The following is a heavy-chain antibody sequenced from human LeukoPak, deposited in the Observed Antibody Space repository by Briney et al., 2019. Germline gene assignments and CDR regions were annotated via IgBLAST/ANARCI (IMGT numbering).Heavy chain of an antibody. Sequence: GGSLRLSCAASGFTFSNYGMSWVRQAPGKGLEWVSVISGSGGTTYYADSVKGRFTISRDNSKNTLYLQMNSLRAEDTAVYYCAKVQYYYDTSGYDYWGQGTLVTVSS. CDR2: ISGSGGTT. J-gene: IGHJ4*02. CDR3: AKVQYYYDTSGYDY. V-gene: IGHV3-23*01. D-gene: IGHD3-22*01. CDR1: GFTFSNYG.